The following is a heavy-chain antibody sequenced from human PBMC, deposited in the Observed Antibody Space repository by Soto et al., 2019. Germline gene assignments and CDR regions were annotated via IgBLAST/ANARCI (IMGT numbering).Heavy chain of an antibody. CDR3: AREYCSGGDCYGVDY. D-gene: IGHD2-15*01. V-gene: IGHV1-18*01. J-gene: IGHJ4*02. Sequence: QVQLVQSEAEVKKPGASVKVSCKASGYTLDSFGISWVRQAPGQGLEWMGWISTYNGNTNYAQILQGRVSMTTDTSTSTAYMELRSLRSDDTAVYYCAREYCSGGDCYGVDYWGQGTLVTVSS. CDR1: GYTLDSFG. CDR2: ISTYNGNT.